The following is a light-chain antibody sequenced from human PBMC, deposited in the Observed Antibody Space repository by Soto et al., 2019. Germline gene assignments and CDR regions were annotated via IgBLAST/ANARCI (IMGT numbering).Light chain of an antibody. Sequence: EIVLTQSPGTLSLSPGDRATLSCRASQSVSSSYLAWYQQKPGQAPRLLIYGTSSRATGIPDRFSGSGSGTDFTLTNTRLEPEDFAVYYCHQYGISPPRTFGQGTKVDIK. CDR1: QSVSSSY. J-gene: IGKJ1*01. CDR2: GTS. CDR3: HQYGISPPRT. V-gene: IGKV3-20*01.